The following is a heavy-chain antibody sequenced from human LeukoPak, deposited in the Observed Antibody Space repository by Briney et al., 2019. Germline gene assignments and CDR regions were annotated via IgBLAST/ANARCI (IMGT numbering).Heavy chain of an antibody. CDR2: ISAYNGNT. Sequence: GASVKVSCKASGYTFTSYGISWVRQAPGQGLEWMGWISAYNGNTNYAQKLQGRVTMTTDTSTSTAYMELRSLRSDDTAVYYCARDPGSSWYRPYFDYWGQGTLVTVSS. D-gene: IGHD6-13*01. J-gene: IGHJ4*02. CDR3: ARDPGSSWYRPYFDY. CDR1: GYTFTSYG. V-gene: IGHV1-18*01.